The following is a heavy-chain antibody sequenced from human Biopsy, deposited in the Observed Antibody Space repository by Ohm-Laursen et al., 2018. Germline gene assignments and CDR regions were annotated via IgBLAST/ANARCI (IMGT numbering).Heavy chain of an antibody. Sequence: SLRLSCAASGFPVSDYYMSWIRQAPGRGLEWVSDINSSGSTKYHAESVKGRFTISRNNAMNSVYLQMNSLRGEDTAVHYCARAVGIAAAPIDYWGQGTLVTVSS. CDR2: INSSGSTK. CDR3: ARAVGIAAAPIDY. J-gene: IGHJ4*02. CDR1: GFPVSDYY. D-gene: IGHD2-15*01. V-gene: IGHV3-11*01.